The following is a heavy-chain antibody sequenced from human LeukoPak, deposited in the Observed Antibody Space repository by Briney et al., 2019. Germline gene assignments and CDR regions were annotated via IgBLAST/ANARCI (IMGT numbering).Heavy chain of an antibody. CDR2: ISGSGGST. J-gene: IGHJ4*02. CDR3: AKAPTVVREHYY. D-gene: IGHD4-23*01. CDR1: GFTFSSYA. Sequence: GGSLRLSCAASGFTFSSYAMSWVRQAPGKGLEWVSAISGSGGSTYYADSVKGRFTISRDNSKNTLYLQMNSLRAEDTAVYHCAKAPTVVREHYYWGQGTLVTVSS. V-gene: IGHV3-23*01.